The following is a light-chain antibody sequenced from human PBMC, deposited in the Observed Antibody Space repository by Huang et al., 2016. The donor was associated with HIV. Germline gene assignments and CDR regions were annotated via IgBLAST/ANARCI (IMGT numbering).Light chain of an antibody. CDR2: DAS. CDR1: QSVSNY. V-gene: IGKV3-15*01. Sequence: EIVMTQSPATLSVSPGQRATLSCSASQSVSNYLAWYQQKPGQAPRPLIYDASTGDTGNPAKLSGSGAGTDFTLTISSLQSEDSAVYYCQQYKDWPLTFGGGTKVEIK. J-gene: IGKJ4*01. CDR3: QQYKDWPLT.